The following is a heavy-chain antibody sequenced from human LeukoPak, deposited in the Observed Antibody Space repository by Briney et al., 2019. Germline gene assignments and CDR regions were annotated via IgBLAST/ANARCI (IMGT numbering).Heavy chain of an antibody. CDR2: IYYSGST. D-gene: IGHD3-22*01. Sequence: SETLSLTCTVSGGSISSYYWSWIRQPPGKGLEWIGYIYYSGSTNYNPSLRSRVTISVDTSKNQFSLRLSSVTAADTAVYYCARHSSYGSSVYSWFDYWGQGTLVTVSS. J-gene: IGHJ4*02. CDR3: ARHSSYGSSVYSWFDY. V-gene: IGHV4-59*08. CDR1: GGSISSYY.